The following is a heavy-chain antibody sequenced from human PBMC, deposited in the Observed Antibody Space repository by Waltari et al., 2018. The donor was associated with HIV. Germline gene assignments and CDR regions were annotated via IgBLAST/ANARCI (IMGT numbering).Heavy chain of an antibody. J-gene: IGHJ4*02. CDR1: GYTFTSHD. V-gene: IGHV1-8*01. D-gene: IGHD6-19*01. CDR2: MNTNSGNT. CDR3: ARGLTRYSSGWYGY. Sequence: QLQLVQSGAEVKKPGASVQVSCKASGYTFTSHDINWVRQASGQGLEWMGWMNTNSGNTGYAQKFHGRVTMTRNTSISTAYMERSSLRSEDTAVYYCARGLTRYSSGWYGYWGQGTLVTVSS.